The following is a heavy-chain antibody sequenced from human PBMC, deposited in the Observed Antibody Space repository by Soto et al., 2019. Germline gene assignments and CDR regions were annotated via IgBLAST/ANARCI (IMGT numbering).Heavy chain of an antibody. J-gene: IGHJ4*02. CDR3: ARADYYDSSGFYYDC. V-gene: IGHV1-46*01. Sequence: QVQLVQSGAEVKKPGASVKVSCKASGYIFTNHYIHWVRQAPGQGLEWMGIINPSGGSTNCLQKFQGRIPMTRDTSTSTVYMELSSLRSEDTAVYFCARADYYDSSGFYYDCWGQGTLVTVSS. CDR2: INPSGGST. CDR1: GYIFTNHY. D-gene: IGHD3-22*01.